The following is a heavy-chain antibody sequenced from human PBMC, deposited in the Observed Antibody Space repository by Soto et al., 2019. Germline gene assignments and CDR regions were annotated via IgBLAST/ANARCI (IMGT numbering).Heavy chain of an antibody. CDR3: ARGLSGSGSIFDY. CDR1: GGSISSGDYY. D-gene: IGHD3-10*01. J-gene: IGHJ4*02. Sequence: SETLSLTCTVSGGSISSGDYYWSWIRQPPGKGLEWIGYIYYSGSTYYNPSLKSRVTISVDTSKNQFSLKLSSVTAADTAVYYCARGLSGSGSIFDYWGQGTLVTVSS. V-gene: IGHV4-30-4*01. CDR2: IYYSGST.